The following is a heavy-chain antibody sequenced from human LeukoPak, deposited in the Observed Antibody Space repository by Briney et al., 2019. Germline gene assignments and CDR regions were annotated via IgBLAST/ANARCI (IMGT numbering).Heavy chain of an antibody. CDR3: ASLWCSGGSCFIEY. J-gene: IGHJ4*02. Sequence: SETLSLTCAVSGGSISSGGYSWSWIRQPPGKGPEWIGYIYHSGSTYYNLSLRSRVTISLDRSKNQFSLELGSVTAADTAVYYCASLWCSGGSCFIEYWGQGTLVTVSS. CDR1: GGSISSGGYS. CDR2: IYHSGST. D-gene: IGHD2-15*01. V-gene: IGHV4-30-2*01.